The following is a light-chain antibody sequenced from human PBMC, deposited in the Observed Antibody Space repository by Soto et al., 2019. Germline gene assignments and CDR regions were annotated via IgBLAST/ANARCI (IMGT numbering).Light chain of an antibody. Sequence: QSALTQPASVSGSPGQSITISCTGTGSDVGGYNYVSWYQQHPGKAPKLIIYEVSDRPSGVSNRFSGSKSGNTASLTISGLQSEDEADYYCSSYTSLITRVFVGVTKLTVL. V-gene: IGLV2-14*01. CDR1: GSDVGGYNY. CDR2: EVS. CDR3: SSYTSLITRV. J-gene: IGLJ3*02.